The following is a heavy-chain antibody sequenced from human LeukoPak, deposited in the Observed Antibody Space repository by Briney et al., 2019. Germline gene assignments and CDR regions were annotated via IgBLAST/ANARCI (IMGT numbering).Heavy chain of an antibody. Sequence: GGSLRLSCAASGFTFSSYSMSWIRQAPGKGLEWVSYISSSGSTIYYADSVKGRFTISRDNAKNSLYLQMNSLRAEDTAVYYCAREKDIVLMVYADDAFDIWGQGTMVTVSS. CDR2: ISSSGSTI. J-gene: IGHJ3*02. D-gene: IGHD2-8*01. V-gene: IGHV3-48*04. CDR1: GFTFSSYS. CDR3: AREKDIVLMVYADDAFDI.